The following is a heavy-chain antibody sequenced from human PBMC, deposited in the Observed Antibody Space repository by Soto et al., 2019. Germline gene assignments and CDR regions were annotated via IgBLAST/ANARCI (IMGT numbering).Heavy chain of an antibody. CDR1: GFTFGDYA. V-gene: IGHV3-49*04. J-gene: IGHJ4*02. Sequence: GGSLRLSCTASGFTFGDYAMSWVRQAPGKGLEWVGFIRSKAYGGTTEYAASVKGRFTISRDDSKSIAYLQMNSLKTEDTAVYYCTRPIAARPAPLHNWGQGTLVTVSS. CDR3: TRPIAARPAPLHN. D-gene: IGHD6-6*01. CDR2: IRSKAYGGTT.